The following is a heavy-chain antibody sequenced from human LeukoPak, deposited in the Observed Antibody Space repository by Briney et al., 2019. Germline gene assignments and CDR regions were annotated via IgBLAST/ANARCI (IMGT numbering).Heavy chain of an antibody. D-gene: IGHD2-8*01. J-gene: IGHJ4*02. CDR1: GYTFTSNA. V-gene: IGHV7-4-1*02. Sequence: ASVKVSCKASGYTFTSNALGWVRQAPGQGLEWMGWINTNTGNPTYAQGFTGRFVFSLDTSDNTAYLQISSLQAEDTAVYSCASFFCTSALCYYLDYWGQGTLVTVSS. CDR3: ASFFCTSALCYYLDY. CDR2: INTNTGNP.